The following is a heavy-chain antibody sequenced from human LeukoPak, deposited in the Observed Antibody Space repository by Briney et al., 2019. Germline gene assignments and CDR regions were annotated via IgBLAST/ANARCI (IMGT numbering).Heavy chain of an antibody. D-gene: IGHD3-10*01. CDR2: INPNSGGT. CDR3: ARRYYYGSGSSGYYYYYMDV. V-gene: IGHV1-2*02. Sequence: ASVKVSCKASGYTFTGYYMHWVRQAPGQGLEWMGWINPNSGGTNYAQKFQGRVTMTRDTSISTAFMELSRLRSDDTAVYYCARRYYYGSGSSGYYYYYMDVWGKGTTVTISS. CDR1: GYTFTGYY. J-gene: IGHJ6*03.